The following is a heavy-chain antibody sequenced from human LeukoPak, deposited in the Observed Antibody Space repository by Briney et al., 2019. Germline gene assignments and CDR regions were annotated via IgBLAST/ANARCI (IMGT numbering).Heavy chain of an antibody. J-gene: IGHJ5*02. CDR1: GYSFTSHY. CDR2: INPSGSST. V-gene: IGHV1-46*01. D-gene: IGHD3-16*02. Sequence: ASVRVSCKPSGYSFTSHYMHWVRQAPGQGLEWLGLINPSGSSTLYAQKFQGRVTMTRDMSTTTDYMELSSLRSEDTAVYYCASDNSVGDIAWWFDPWGQGTLVTVSS. CDR3: ASDNSVGDIAWWFDP.